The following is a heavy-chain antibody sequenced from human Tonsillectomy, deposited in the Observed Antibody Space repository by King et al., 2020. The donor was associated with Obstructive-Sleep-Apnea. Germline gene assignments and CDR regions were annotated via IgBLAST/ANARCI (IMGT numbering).Heavy chain of an antibody. CDR3: ARGDFVVVPNWLDP. Sequence: QLVQSGAEVKKPGESLKISCKGSGYTFSSYWIAWLRQMPGKGLEWMGIIYPGDSDIRYSPSFEGQLTISADKSINTAYLQWNSLKASDTAMYYCARGDFVVVPNWLDPWGQGTLVTVSS. D-gene: IGHD2-15*01. CDR2: IYPGDSDI. J-gene: IGHJ5*02. V-gene: IGHV5-51*01. CDR1: GYTFSSYW.